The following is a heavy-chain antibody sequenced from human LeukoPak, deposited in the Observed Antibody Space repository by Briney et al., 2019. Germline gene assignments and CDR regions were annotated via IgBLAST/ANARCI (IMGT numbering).Heavy chain of an antibody. CDR1: GGSIRTYY. D-gene: IGHD2-2*01. CDR3: ARGDDCSYSSCERRWFDP. Sequence: SETLSLTCTDSGGSIRTYYWSWIRQPPGKGLEWIGNIYYSGSTNYNPSLESRVTISVDTSKNKFSLKLSSVTAADTAVYYCARGDDCSYSSCERRWFDPWGQGTLVTVSS. V-gene: IGHV4-59*08. CDR2: IYYSGST. J-gene: IGHJ5*02.